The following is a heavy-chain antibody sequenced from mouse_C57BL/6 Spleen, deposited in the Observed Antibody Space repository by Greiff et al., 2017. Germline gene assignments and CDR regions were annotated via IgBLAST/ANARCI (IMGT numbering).Heavy chain of an antibody. CDR3: ARSLLLRPYYFDY. V-gene: IGHV1-54*01. CDR2: INPGSGGT. CDR1: GYAFTNYL. D-gene: IGHD1-1*01. Sequence: VQLQQSGAELVRPGTSVKVSCKASGYAFTNYLIEWVKQRPGQGLEWIGVINPGSGGTNYNEKFKGKATLTADKSSSTAYMQLSSLTSEDSAVYFCARSLLLRPYYFDYWGQGTTRTVSS. J-gene: IGHJ2*01.